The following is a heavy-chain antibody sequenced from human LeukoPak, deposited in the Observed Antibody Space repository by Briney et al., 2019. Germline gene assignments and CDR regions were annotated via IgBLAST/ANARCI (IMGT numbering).Heavy chain of an antibody. CDR3: ARVPKWREFDP. CDR2: IHYSGST. V-gene: IGHV4-30-4*01. D-gene: IGHD5-12*01. J-gene: IGHJ5*02. CDR1: GGSISSGDHY. Sequence: KPSQTLSLTCTVSGGSISSGDHYWSWLRQPPGKGLEWIGYIHYSGSTSYNPSLKSRVTISLDTSKNQFSLKVSSVTAADTAVYYCARVPKWREFDPWGQGTLVTVSS.